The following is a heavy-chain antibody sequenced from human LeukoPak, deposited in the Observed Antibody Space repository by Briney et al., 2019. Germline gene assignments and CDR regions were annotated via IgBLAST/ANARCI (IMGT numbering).Heavy chain of an antibody. D-gene: IGHD1-26*01. CDR2: ISSSGNT. CDR3: ARTRRFNLGELAYFHYYIDV. Sequence: SETLPLTCTVSGGSMNSDISYWTWIRQHPTKGLEWIGFISSSGNTYLNPSLKSRIKISQDRSRNHFSLSLGSTTGADTALYYCARTRRFNLGELAYFHYYIDVWGQGTTVTVSS. V-gene: IGHV4-31*03. CDR1: GGSMNSDISY. J-gene: IGHJ6*03.